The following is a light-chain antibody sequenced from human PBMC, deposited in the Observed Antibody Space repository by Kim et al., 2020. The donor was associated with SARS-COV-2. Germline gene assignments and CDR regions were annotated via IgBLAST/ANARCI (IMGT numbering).Light chain of an antibody. CDR3: QSYDSSTVV. CDR1: SGSIASNY. J-gene: IGLJ2*01. V-gene: IGLV6-57*02. Sequence: GKTVTISCTGSSGSIASNYVQWDQQRPGSAPTTVIYEDNQRPSGVPDRFSGSIDSSSNSASLTISGLKTEDEADYYCQSYDSSTVVFGGGTQLTVL. CDR2: EDN.